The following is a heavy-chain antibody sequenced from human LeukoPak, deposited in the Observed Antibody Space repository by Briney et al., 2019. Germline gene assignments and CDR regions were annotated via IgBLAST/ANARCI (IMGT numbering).Heavy chain of an antibody. CDR3: AIYYYDSSGYYYFDY. D-gene: IGHD3-22*01. J-gene: IGHJ4*02. V-gene: IGHV4-39*01. CDR1: GGSIRSTTYY. Sequence: PSETLSLTCSVSGGSIRSTTYYWGWIRQPPGKGLEWIGSIYYSGSTYYNPSLKSRVTISVDTSKNQFSLKLSSVTAADTAVYYCAIYYYDSSGYYYFDYWGQGTLVTVSS. CDR2: IYYSGST.